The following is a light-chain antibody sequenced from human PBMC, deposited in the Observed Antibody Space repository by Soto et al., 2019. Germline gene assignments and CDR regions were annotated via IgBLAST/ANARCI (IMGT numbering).Light chain of an antibody. J-gene: IGKJ4*01. V-gene: IGKV1-5*01. CDR2: DAS. CDR3: QQYNSYPLT. Sequence: DIQMTQSPSTLSASVGDRVTITCRASQSVSSWLAWYQQKPGKAPKFLIYDASNLESGVPSRFSGSGSGTEFTITISSLQPDDFATYYCQQYNSYPLTFGGGTKVEIK. CDR1: QSVSSW.